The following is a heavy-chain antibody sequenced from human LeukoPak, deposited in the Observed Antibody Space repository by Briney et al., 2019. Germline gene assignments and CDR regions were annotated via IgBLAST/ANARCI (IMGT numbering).Heavy chain of an antibody. CDR2: IRYDGRSE. CDR3: ARTRLGTSTSFYFDL. CDR1: EFIFSDYD. J-gene: IGHJ4*02. V-gene: IGHV3-30*02. Sequence: PGGSLRRSCAAAEFIFSDYDMDWVRQAPGKGLELVALIRYDGRSEYYSGYMQGRFTISRDNSKNNLLLNMNNLGPEDTAVYFCARTRLGTSTSFYFDLWGQGTLVTVSS. D-gene: IGHD1-26*01.